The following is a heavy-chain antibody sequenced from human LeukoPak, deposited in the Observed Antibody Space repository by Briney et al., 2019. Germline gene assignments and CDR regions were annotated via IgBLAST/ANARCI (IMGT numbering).Heavy chain of an antibody. J-gene: IGHJ4*02. CDR1: GYTFTSYG. CDR2: ISAYNGNT. CDR3: ARSAIIQGYYFDY. V-gene: IGHV1-18*01. Sequence: GASVKVSCKASGYTFTSYGISWVRQAPGQGLEWMGWISAYNGNTNYAQKLQGRVTMTTDTSTSTVYMELSSLRSEDTAVCYCARSAIIQGYYFDYWGQGTLVTVSS. D-gene: IGHD5-18*01.